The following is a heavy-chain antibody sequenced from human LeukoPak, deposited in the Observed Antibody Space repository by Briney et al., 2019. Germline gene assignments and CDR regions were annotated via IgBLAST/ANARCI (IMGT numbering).Heavy chain of an antibody. V-gene: IGHV3-7*01. D-gene: IGHD3-22*01. CDR1: GFTFSNYW. CDR2: IKQDRSEK. Sequence: PGGSLRLSCAASGFTFSNYWMSWVRQAPGKGLEWVANIKQDRSEKYYVDSVKGRFTISRDNAKSSLYLQMNSLRAEDTAVYYCARRSVACSYDSSGYSPVYYFDYWGQGTLVTVSS. J-gene: IGHJ4*02. CDR3: ARRSVACSYDSSGYSPVYYFDY.